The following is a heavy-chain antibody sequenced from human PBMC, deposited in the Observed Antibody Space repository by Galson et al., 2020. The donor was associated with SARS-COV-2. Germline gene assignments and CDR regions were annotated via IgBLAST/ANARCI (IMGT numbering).Heavy chain of an antibody. D-gene: IGHD5-18*01. V-gene: IGHV1-2*02. Sequence: ASVKVSCKASGYTFTGYYMHWVRQAPGQGLEWMGWINPNSGGTNYAQKFQGRVTMTRDTSISIAYMELSRLRSDDMAVYYCARDGTAMVTNGFDIWGQGTMVTVSS. CDR3: ARDGTAMVTNGFDI. CDR2: INPNSGGT. CDR1: GYTFTGYY. J-gene: IGHJ3*02.